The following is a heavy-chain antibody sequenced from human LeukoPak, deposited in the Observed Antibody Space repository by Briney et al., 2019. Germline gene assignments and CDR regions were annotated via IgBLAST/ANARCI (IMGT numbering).Heavy chain of an antibody. J-gene: IGHJ4*02. CDR1: GGTFSSHA. CDR3: ARDLGGAPDY. CDR2: IIPISGTA. Sequence: ASVKVSCKASGGTFSSHAIAWVRQAPGQGPEWMGGIIPISGTANYAQKFQGRVTITTDESTSTAYMELSSLRSEDTAVYYCARDLGGAPDYWGQGTLVTVSS. D-gene: IGHD2-15*01. V-gene: IGHV1-69*05.